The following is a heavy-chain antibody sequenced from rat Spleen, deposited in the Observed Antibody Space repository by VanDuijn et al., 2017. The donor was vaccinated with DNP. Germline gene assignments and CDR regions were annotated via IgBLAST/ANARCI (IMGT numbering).Heavy chain of an antibody. V-gene: IGHV5S10*01. Sequence: EVQLVESGGGLVQPGRSLKLSCAASGFTFSDYNMAWLRQAPRKGLEWVATIIYDGTRTYYRDSVQGRFTISRNNAKSTLFLQMDSLRSEDTATYYWATHRVHWGQGVMVTVSS. CDR3: ATHRVH. CDR2: IIYDGTRT. J-gene: IGHJ2*01. CDR1: GFTFSDYN. D-gene: IGHD1-11*01.